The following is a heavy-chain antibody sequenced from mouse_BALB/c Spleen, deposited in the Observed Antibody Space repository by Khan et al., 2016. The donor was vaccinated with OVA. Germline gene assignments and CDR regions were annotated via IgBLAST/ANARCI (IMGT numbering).Heavy chain of an antibody. Sequence: VQLKQSGPELVKPGASVKMSCKSSGYTFTSYIIHWVKQKPGQGLEWIGNINPYNDYTKYNEKFKGKATLTSEKSSSTTYMELSSLTSADSAVYYCAKVLDYEYDDPYWGQGTLVTVSA. D-gene: IGHD2-4*01. CDR2: INPYNDYT. J-gene: IGHJ3*01. V-gene: IGHV1S136*01. CDR3: AKVLDYEYDDPY. CDR1: GYTFTSYI.